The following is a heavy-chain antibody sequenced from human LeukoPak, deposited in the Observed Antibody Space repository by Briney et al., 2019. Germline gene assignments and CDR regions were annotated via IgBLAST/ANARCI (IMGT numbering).Heavy chain of an antibody. D-gene: IGHD2-15*01. CDR3: ARISSDIVPFDY. CDR1: GFTFTDYY. V-gene: IGHV1-2*06. CDR2: INPNSGGT. J-gene: IGHJ4*02. Sequence: GASVKVSCKASGFTFTDYYIHWVRQAPGQGLEWMGRINPNSGGTNYAQKFQGRVTMTRDTSISTAYMELSRLRSDDTAVYYCARISSDIVPFDYWGQGTLVTVSS.